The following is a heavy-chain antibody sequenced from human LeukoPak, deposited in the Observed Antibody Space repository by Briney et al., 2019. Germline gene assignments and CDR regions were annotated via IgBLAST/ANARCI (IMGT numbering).Heavy chain of an antibody. CDR3: VLDLFSSFAFDI. Sequence: PSGGSLRLSCAASGFTFSRYWMHWVRQAPGKGLLWVSRINSDGSSTYYADSVKGRFTTSRDNAKNALHLQMNSLTAEDTAVYYCVLDLFSSFAFDIWGQGTMVTVSS. CDR2: INSDGSST. CDR1: GFTFSRYW. V-gene: IGHV3-74*01. D-gene: IGHD3/OR15-3a*01. J-gene: IGHJ3*02.